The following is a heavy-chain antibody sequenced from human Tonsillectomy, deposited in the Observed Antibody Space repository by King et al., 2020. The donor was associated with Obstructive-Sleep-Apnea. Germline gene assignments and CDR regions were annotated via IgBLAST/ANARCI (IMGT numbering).Heavy chain of an antibody. D-gene: IGHD3-22*01. CDR3: ARDGREYYYDSSGYFGMGY. J-gene: IGHJ4*02. Sequence: VQLVQSGAEVKKPGSSVKVSCKASGGTFSSYAISWVRQAPGQGLEWMGGIIPIFGTANYAQKFQGRCTITADESTSTTYMELRSLRSEDTAVYYCARDGREYYYDSSGYFGMGYWGQGTLVTVSS. V-gene: IGHV1-69*01. CDR2: IIPIFGTA. CDR1: GGTFSSYA.